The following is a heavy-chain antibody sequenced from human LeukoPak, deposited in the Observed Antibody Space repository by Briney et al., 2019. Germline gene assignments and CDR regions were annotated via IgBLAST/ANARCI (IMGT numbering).Heavy chain of an antibody. Sequence: TSETLSLTCTVSAGSISSYYWSWIRQPPGKGLEWIGYIYYSGSTNYNPSLKSRVTISMDTSKNQFSLRLRSVTAADTAMYYCARVERYNGDYGWFDPWGQGNLVTVSS. CDR1: AGSISSYY. V-gene: IGHV4-59*01. J-gene: IGHJ5*02. D-gene: IGHD4-17*01. CDR3: ARVERYNGDYGWFDP. CDR2: IYYSGST.